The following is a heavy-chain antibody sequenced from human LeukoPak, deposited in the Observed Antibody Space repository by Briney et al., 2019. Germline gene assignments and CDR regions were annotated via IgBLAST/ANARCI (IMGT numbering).Heavy chain of an antibody. CDR1: GYTFTSYY. Sequence: GVSVKVSCKASGYTFTSYYMHWVRQAPGQGLEWMGIINPSGGSTSYAQKFQGRVTMTRDTSTSTVYMELSSLRSEDTAVYYCARSHVANGLVVPAAIPPQAFDYWGQGTLVTVSS. D-gene: IGHD2-2*01. J-gene: IGHJ4*02. CDR2: INPSGGST. V-gene: IGHV1-46*01. CDR3: ARSHVANGLVVPAAIPPQAFDY.